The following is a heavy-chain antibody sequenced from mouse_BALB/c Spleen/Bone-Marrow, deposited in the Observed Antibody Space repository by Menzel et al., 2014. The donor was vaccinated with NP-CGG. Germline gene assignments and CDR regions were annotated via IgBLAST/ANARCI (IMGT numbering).Heavy chain of an antibody. D-gene: IGHD2-3*01. V-gene: IGHV7-3*02. CDR2: IRNKANGYTT. CDR3: ARDMCDGLRWYFDV. J-gene: IGHJ1*01. Sequence: VQLKDSGGGLVQPGGSLRLSCATSGFTFTDYYMSWVRQPPGKALEWLGFIRNKANGYTTDYSASVKGRFTISRDNSQSILCLQMNTLRAEDSATYYCARDMCDGLRWYFDVWGAGTTVTVSS. CDR1: GFTFTDYY.